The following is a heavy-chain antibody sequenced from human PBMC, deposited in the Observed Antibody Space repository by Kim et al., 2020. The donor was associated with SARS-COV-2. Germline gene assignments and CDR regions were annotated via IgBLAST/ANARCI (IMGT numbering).Heavy chain of an antibody. CDR2: INHSGST. CDR1: GGSFSGYY. CDR3: ARGRRSGYSGYDRINYFDY. D-gene: IGHD5-12*01. V-gene: IGHV4-34*01. J-gene: IGHJ4*02. Sequence: SETLSLTCAVYGGSFSGYYWSCIRQPPGKGLEWIGEINHSGSTNYNPSLKSRVTISVDTSKNQFSLKLSSVTAADTAVYYCARGRRSGYSGYDRINYFDYWGQGTRVTVSS.